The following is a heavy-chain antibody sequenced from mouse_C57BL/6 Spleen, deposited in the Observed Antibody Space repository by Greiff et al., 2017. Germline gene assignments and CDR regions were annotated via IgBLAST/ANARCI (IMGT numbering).Heavy chain of an antibody. Sequence: VQLQQPGTELVKPGASVTLSCKASGYTFTSYWMHWVKQRPGQGLEWIGNINPSNGGTNYNEKFKSKATLTVDKSSSTAYMQLSSLTSEDSAVYYCARSPYYYGSPVDYWGQGTSVTVSS. CDR1: GYTFTSYW. CDR3: ARSPYYYGSPVDY. J-gene: IGHJ4*01. CDR2: INPSNGGT. V-gene: IGHV1-53*01. D-gene: IGHD1-1*01.